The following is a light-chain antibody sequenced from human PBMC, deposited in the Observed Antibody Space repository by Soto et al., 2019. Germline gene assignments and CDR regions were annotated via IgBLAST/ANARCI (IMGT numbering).Light chain of an antibody. CDR1: QSISSD. V-gene: IGKV1-39*01. CDR3: QQSYSTPPLFT. J-gene: IGKJ3*01. Sequence: DIQMTQSPSSLSASVGDRVTITCRASQSISSDLNCYQQKPGKAPKLLIYAASSLQTGVPSRFSGSGSGTDFTLTISSLQSEDFATYYCQQSYSTPPLFTFGPGTQVDI. CDR2: AAS.